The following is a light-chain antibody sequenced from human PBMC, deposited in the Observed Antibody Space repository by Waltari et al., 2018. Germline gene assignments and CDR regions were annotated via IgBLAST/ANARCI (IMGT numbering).Light chain of an antibody. CDR3: QQYSSFST. CDR2: MAS. Sequence: DIQMTQSPPTVSASVGDRVTISCRASQSVGTWLACDQQKPGKAPKLLIYMASSLESGVPSRFSGSGSGTEFTLTISSLQPDDFATYSCQQYSSFSTFGQGTKV. CDR1: QSVGTW. J-gene: IGKJ2*01. V-gene: IGKV1-5*03.